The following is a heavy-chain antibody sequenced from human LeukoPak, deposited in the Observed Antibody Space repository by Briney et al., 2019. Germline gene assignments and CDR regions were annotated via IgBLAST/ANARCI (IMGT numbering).Heavy chain of an antibody. Sequence: GESLKISCKGSGYSFPSYWIGWVRQMPGKGLECMGVIYLGDSDTRYSPSFQGQVTISADKSISNAYLQWSSLKASDTAMYYCARLPYCGGDCYPNWFDPWGQGTLVTVSS. V-gene: IGHV5-51*01. D-gene: IGHD2-21*02. J-gene: IGHJ5*02. CDR2: IYLGDSDT. CDR3: ARLPYCGGDCYPNWFDP. CDR1: GYSFPSYW.